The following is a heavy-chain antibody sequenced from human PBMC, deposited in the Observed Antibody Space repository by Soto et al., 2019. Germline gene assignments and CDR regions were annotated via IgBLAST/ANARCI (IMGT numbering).Heavy chain of an antibody. CDR3: ATAGINSGWRPFDY. CDR1: GFTFSDHY. J-gene: IGHJ4*02. D-gene: IGHD6-19*01. V-gene: IGHV3-72*01. CDR2: IRNKGNSYTT. Sequence: TGGSLRLSCAASGFTFSDHYMDWVHQAPGKGLEWVGRIRNKGNSYTTEYAASVKGRFTISRDDSKNSLYLQMNSLKTEDTAVYYCATAGINSGWRPFDYWGQGTMVTVYS.